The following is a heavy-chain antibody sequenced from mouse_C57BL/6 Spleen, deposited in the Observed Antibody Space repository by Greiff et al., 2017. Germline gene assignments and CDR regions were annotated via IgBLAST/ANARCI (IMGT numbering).Heavy chain of an antibody. CDR1: GYTFTSYW. CDR3: ARDGYGSSRYFDV. V-gene: IGHV1-69*01. Sequence: VQLQQPGAELVMPGASVKLSCKASGYTFTSYWMHWVKQRPGQGLEWIGEIDPSDSYTNYNQKFKGKSTLTVDKSSSTAYMQLSSLTSEDSAVYYCARDGYGSSRYFDVWGTGTTVTVSS. D-gene: IGHD1-1*01. J-gene: IGHJ1*03. CDR2: IDPSDSYT.